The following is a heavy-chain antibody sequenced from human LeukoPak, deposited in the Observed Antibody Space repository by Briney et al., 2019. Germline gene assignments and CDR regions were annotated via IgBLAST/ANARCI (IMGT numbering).Heavy chain of an antibody. J-gene: IGHJ6*03. CDR2: IYHSGST. CDR1: GASISGSGYY. CDR3: ARANPAVAPYYYYCYMDV. Sequence: PSETLSLTCTVSGASISGSGYYWCWIRQPPGKGLEWIGSIYHSGSTYYNPSLKSRVTISVDTSKNQFSLKLSSVTAADTAVYYCARANPAVAPYYYYCYMDVWGKGTTVTVSS. V-gene: IGHV4-39*07. D-gene: IGHD6-19*01.